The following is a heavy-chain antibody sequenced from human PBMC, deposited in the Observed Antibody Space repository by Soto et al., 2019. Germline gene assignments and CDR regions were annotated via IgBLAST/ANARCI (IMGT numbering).Heavy chain of an antibody. V-gene: IGHV3-30-3*01. CDR2: ISKDGSTK. Sequence: GGSLRLSCAASGFTFTDYAMHWVHQAPGKGLEWVAVISKDGSTKYYADSVKGRFTFSRDNSKNTLFLQMNSLKTEDTAMYYCARDENTAMVHYFDYWGQGALVTVSS. D-gene: IGHD5-18*01. CDR3: ARDENTAMVHYFDY. CDR1: GFTFTDYA. J-gene: IGHJ4*02.